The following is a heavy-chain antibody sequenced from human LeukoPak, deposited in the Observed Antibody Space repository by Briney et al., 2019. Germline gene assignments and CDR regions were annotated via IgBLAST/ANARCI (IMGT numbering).Heavy chain of an antibody. Sequence: SETLSLTCAVSGGSISSGGYSWSWIRQPPGKGLEWIGYVYHSGSTYYNPSLKSRVTISVDRSKNQFSLKLSSVTAADTAVYYRARGTNYGGNFDYWGQGTLVTVSS. D-gene: IGHD4-23*01. V-gene: IGHV4-30-2*01. CDR3: ARGTNYGGNFDY. CDR1: GGSISSGGYS. J-gene: IGHJ4*02. CDR2: VYHSGST.